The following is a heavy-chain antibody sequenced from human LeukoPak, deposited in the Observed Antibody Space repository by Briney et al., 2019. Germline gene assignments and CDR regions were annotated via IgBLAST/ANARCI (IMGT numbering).Heavy chain of an antibody. CDR2: IYTSGST. D-gene: IGHD3-22*01. CDR1: GGSISRGSYY. Sequence: SQTLSLTCTVSGGSISRGSYYWSWIRQPAGKGLEWLGRIYTSGSTNYNPSLQSRVTISVDTSKNQFSLELSSVTAADTAVYYCAAMYYDSSGYAFDIWGQGTMVTVSS. CDR3: AAMYYDSSGYAFDI. J-gene: IGHJ3*02. V-gene: IGHV4-61*02.